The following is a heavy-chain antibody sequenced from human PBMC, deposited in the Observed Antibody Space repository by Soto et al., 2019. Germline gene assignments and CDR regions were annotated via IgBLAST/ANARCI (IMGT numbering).Heavy chain of an antibody. CDR1: GFTVSSNY. CDR2: IYSGGST. CDR3: ARSEAAGTVDY. V-gene: IGHV3-53*01. J-gene: IGHJ4*02. D-gene: IGHD6-13*01. Sequence: GGSLRLSCAASGFTVSSNYMSWVRQAPGKGLEWVSVIYSGGSTYYADSVKGRFTISRDNSKNTLYLQMNSLRAEDTAVYYCARSEAAGTVDYWGQGTLVTVSS.